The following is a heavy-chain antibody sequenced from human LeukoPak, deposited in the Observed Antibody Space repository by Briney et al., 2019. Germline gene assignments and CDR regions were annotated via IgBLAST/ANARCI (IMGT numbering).Heavy chain of an antibody. CDR3: ARVGTVAKDYYYYYMDV. V-gene: IGHV1-8*03. Sequence: ASVKVSCKASGYTFTSYDINWVRQATGQGLEWMGWMNPNSGNTGYAQKFQGRVTITRNTSISTAYMELSSLRSEDTAVYYCARVGTVAKDYYYYYMDVWGKGTTVTVSS. CDR2: MNPNSGNT. D-gene: IGHD4-17*01. CDR1: GYTFTSYD. J-gene: IGHJ6*03.